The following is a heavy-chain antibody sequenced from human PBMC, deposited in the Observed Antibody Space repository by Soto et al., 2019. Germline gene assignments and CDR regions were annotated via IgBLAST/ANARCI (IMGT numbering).Heavy chain of an antibody. CDR2: ISGSGGNP. CDR1: GFTFSSYG. Sequence: VQLLESGGGLVQPGGSLRLSCAASGFTFSSYGMSWVRQAPGKGLEWVSAISGSGGNPYYADSVKGRFIISRDNSKNTLYLQMNSLRAEDTAVYYCAIDPLRGGGAFDIWGQGTMVTVSS. V-gene: IGHV3-23*01. CDR3: AIDPLRGGGAFDI. D-gene: IGHD2-15*01. J-gene: IGHJ3*02.